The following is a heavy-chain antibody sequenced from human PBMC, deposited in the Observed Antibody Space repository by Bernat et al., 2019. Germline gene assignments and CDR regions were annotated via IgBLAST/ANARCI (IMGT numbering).Heavy chain of an antibody. D-gene: IGHD1-26*01. CDR2: ISSSSSYT. CDR3: AREIGEWELLGNWFDP. V-gene: IGHV3-11*05. Sequence: QVQLVESGGGLVKPGGSLRLSCAASGFTFSDYYMSWIRQAPGKGLEWVSYISSSSSYTNYAASVKGRFTISRDNAKNSLYLQMNSLRAEDTAVYYCAREIGEWELLGNWFDPWGQGTLVTVSS. J-gene: IGHJ5*02. CDR1: GFTFSDYY.